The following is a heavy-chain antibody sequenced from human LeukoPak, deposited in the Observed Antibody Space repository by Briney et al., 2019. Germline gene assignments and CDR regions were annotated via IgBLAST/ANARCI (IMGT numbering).Heavy chain of an antibody. Sequence: GGSLRLSCEAPRITFSSHAMSWVRQAPGKGLQWVSLISGSGGHTYYGNSVKGRFTISRDNSKNTVYLQMSSLRAEDTAIYYCAKGGVATMRDGYNYYYYYMEVWGRGTTVTVSS. D-gene: IGHD5-24*01. V-gene: IGHV3-23*01. CDR3: AKGGVATMRDGYNYYYYYMEV. J-gene: IGHJ6*03. CDR1: RITFSSHA. CDR2: ISGSGGHT.